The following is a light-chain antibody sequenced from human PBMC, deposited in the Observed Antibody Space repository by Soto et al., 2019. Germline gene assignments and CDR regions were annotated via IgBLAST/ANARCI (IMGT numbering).Light chain of an antibody. J-gene: IGKJ2*01. CDR1: RPLLYGPNNRNY. V-gene: IGKV4-1*01. CDR2: WAS. Sequence: DIVMTQSPESLTVSPGERATINCKSSRPLLYGPNNRNYLAWYRQRPGQPPEVLISWASTRQSGVPDRFSGSGSGREFTVTITNVQPDDVAIYYCQQHYDAPNAFGQGTNLEIK. CDR3: QQHYDAPNA.